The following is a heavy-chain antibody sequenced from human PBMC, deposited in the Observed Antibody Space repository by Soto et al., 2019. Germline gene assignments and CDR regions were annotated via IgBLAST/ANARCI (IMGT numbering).Heavy chain of an antibody. CDR3: AKDFGSPLDY. V-gene: IGHV3-30-3*01. D-gene: IGHD3-3*01. CDR2: ISYDGTNK. Sequence: LRLSCAASGFSFSISPMHWVRQAPGKGPEWVALISYDGTNKFYADSVKGRFTISRDNSKSTLYLQVDSLRPEDAAVYYCAKDFGSPLDYWGQGTLVTVSS. CDR1: GFSFSISP. J-gene: IGHJ4*02.